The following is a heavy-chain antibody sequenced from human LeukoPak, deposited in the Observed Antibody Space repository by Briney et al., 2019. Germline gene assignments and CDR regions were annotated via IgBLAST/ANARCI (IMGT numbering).Heavy chain of an antibody. CDR1: GFTFSSYA. V-gene: IGHV3-30-3*01. CDR3: AREYSSSSHPRRNYYYYGMDV. D-gene: IGHD6-6*01. CDR2: IPYDGSNK. Sequence: PGRSLRLSCAASGFTFSSYAMHWVRQAPGKGLEWVAVIPYDGSNKYYADSVKGRFTISRDNSKNTLYLQMNSLRAEDTAVYYCAREYSSSSHPRRNYYYYGMDVWGQGTTVTVSS. J-gene: IGHJ6*02.